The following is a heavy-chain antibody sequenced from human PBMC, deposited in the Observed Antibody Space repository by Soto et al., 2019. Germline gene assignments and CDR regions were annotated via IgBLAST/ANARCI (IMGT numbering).Heavy chain of an antibody. Sequence: PVGSLSLSCSASGFTFSSYAMHWVRQAPGKGLEYVSAISSNGGSTYYADSVKGRFTISRDNSKNTLYLQMSSLRAEDTAVYYCVKYSSSSRYNWFDPWGQGTLVTVSS. D-gene: IGHD6-6*01. CDR2: ISSNGGST. V-gene: IGHV3-64D*06. CDR3: VKYSSSSRYNWFDP. J-gene: IGHJ5*02. CDR1: GFTFSSYA.